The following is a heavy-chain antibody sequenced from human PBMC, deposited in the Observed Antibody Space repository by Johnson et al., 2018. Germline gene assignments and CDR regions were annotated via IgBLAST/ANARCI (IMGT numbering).Heavy chain of an antibody. D-gene: IGHD2-15*01. CDR1: GFIFSNYG. CDR2: IWLDGSSE. CDR3: AKDRITPDPLDS. V-gene: IGHV3-33*03. Sequence: QVQLVESGGGVVQPGKSLRLSCAASGFIFSNYGMHWVRQAPGKGLEWVAVIWLDGSSEYYADSVKGRFTISRDTSKNTLYLQMNSLRADDTAVYYCAKDRITPDPLDSWGQGTLVTVSS. J-gene: IGHJ4*02.